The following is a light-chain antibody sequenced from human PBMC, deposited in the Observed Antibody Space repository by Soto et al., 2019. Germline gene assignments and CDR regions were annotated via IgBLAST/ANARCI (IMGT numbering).Light chain of an antibody. J-gene: IGKJ1*01. CDR2: GTS. V-gene: IGKV3-20*01. Sequence: ETVLTQSPGSLSLSLGDRATLSCRASQTVSNNYLAWYQQKPGQAPRLLIYGTSNRATGIPDRFTGSGSGTDFSLTINRLESEDFAVYYCQQYSSWLWTFGQGTKVDI. CDR1: QTVSNNY. CDR3: QQYSSWLWT.